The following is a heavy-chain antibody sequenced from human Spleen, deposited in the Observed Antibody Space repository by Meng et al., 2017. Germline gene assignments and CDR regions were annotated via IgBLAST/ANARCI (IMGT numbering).Heavy chain of an antibody. Sequence: LSLTCAASGFTFSSYTMHWVRQAPGKGLEWVAVISYAGSNKYYADSVEGRFTISRDNSKNTLYLQMNSLRGEDTAVYYCARDVAGRGGYWGQGTLVTVSS. CDR3: ARDVAGRGGY. J-gene: IGHJ4*02. D-gene: IGHD2-15*01. V-gene: IGHV3-30*07. CDR1: GFTFSSYT. CDR2: ISYAGSNK.